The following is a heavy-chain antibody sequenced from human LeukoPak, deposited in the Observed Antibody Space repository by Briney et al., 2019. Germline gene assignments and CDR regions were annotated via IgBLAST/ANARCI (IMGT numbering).Heavy chain of an antibody. CDR1: GGSISSYY. J-gene: IGHJ2*01. CDR3: ARVDLFYYGSGSYDRWYFDL. V-gene: IGHV4-59*01. Sequence: SETLSLTCTVSGGSISSYYWSWIRQPPGKGLEWIGYIYCSGSTNYNPSLKSRVTISVDTSKNQFSLKLSSVTAADTAVYYCARVDLFYYGSGSYDRWYFDLWGRGTLVTVSS. D-gene: IGHD3-10*01. CDR2: IYCSGST.